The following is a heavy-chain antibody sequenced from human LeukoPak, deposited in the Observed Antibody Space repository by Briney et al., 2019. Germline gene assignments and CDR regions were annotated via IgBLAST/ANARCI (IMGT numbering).Heavy chain of an antibody. CDR2: IIPIFGTA. Sequence: SVKVSXKASGYTFTSYGISWLRQAPGQGLEWIGGIIPIFGTANYAQKFQGRVTITADESTSTAYMELSSLRSEDTAVYYCASGTTVTGYYFDYWGQGTLVTASS. V-gene: IGHV1-69*13. D-gene: IGHD4-11*01. CDR3: ASGTTVTGYYFDY. J-gene: IGHJ4*02. CDR1: GYTFTSYG.